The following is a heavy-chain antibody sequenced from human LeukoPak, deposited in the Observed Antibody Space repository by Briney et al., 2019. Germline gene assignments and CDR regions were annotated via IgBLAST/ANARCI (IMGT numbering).Heavy chain of an antibody. Sequence: KPSETLSLTCAVYGGSFSGYYWSWIRQPPGKELEWIGEINHSGSTNYNPSLKSRVTISVDTSKNQFSLKPSSVTAADTAVYYCARGRTSGDTAMGTFDYWGQGTLVTVSS. D-gene: IGHD5-18*01. V-gene: IGHV4-34*01. CDR3: ARGRTSGDTAMGTFDY. CDR2: INHSGST. J-gene: IGHJ4*02. CDR1: GGSFSGYY.